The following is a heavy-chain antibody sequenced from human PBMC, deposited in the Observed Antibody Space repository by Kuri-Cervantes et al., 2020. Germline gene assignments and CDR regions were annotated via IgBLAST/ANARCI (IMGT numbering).Heavy chain of an antibody. CDR2: ISWMSGSI. CDR1: GFTFDDYA. D-gene: IGHD6-25*01. Sequence: SLKISCAASGFTFDDYAMHWVRQAPGKGLEWVSGISWMSGSIGYADSVKGRFTISRDNAKNSLYLQMNSLGAEDTAVYYCARDHLPDKYSSGYYDYWGQGTLVTVSS. J-gene: IGHJ4*02. V-gene: IGHV3-9*01. CDR3: ARDHLPDKYSSGYYDY.